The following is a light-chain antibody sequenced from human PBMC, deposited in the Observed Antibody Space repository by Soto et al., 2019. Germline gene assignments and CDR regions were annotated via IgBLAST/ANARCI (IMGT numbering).Light chain of an antibody. CDR1: NSNIGRNT. J-gene: IGLJ3*02. CDR2: NNN. Sequence: QSVLTQPPSASGTPGQRVTISCSGSNSNIGRNTVNWYQQVPGTAPKVLIYNNNQRPSGVPDRFSGSKSGTAASLAISGLRSEDEAGYYCAVWDDSLHGVFGGGTKLTVL. CDR3: AVWDDSLHGV. V-gene: IGLV1-44*01.